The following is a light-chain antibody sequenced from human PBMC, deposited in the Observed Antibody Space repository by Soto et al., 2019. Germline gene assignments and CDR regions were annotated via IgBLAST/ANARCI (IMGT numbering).Light chain of an antibody. J-gene: IGLJ2*01. CDR3: SSYTSSSPHVV. Sequence: QSALTQPASVSGSPGQSITISCTGTSSDVGGYNYVSWYQQHPGKAPKLMIYDVSNRPSGVSNRFSGSKSCNTASLTISGLQAEDEADYYCSSYTSSSPHVVFGGGTKLTVL. V-gene: IGLV2-14*01. CDR1: SSDVGGYNY. CDR2: DVS.